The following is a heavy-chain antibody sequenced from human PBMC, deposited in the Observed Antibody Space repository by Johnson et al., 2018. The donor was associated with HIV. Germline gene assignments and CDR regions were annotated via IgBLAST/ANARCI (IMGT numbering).Heavy chain of an antibody. J-gene: IGHJ3*02. V-gene: IGHV3-30*18. CDR2: ISHDGWNK. CDR3: AKEYRNLYDGSSYLFPDVVDI. CDR1: GLTFSNYG. D-gene: IGHD3-22*01. Sequence: QVQLVESGGGLVQPGGSLRLSCEASGLTFSNYGMHWVRQAPGKGLEWVAGISHDGWNKHSADSVKGRFTISRDNSKNTLYLQMNSLSPDDTAVYYCAKEYRNLYDGSSYLFPDVVDIWGQGTMVTVSS.